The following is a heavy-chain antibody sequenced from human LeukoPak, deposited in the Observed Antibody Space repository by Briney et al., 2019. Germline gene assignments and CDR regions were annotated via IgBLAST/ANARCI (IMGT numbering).Heavy chain of an antibody. Sequence: ASVKVSCKASGYTFTGYYMHWVRQAPGQGLEWMGWINPNSGVTNYAQKFQGRVTMTRDTSISTPYMELSRLRSDDTAVFYCARGTGYSSGWLFDYWGQGTLVTVSS. CDR3: ARGTGYSSGWLFDY. V-gene: IGHV1-2*02. D-gene: IGHD6-19*01. CDR2: INPNSGVT. CDR1: GYTFTGYY. J-gene: IGHJ4*02.